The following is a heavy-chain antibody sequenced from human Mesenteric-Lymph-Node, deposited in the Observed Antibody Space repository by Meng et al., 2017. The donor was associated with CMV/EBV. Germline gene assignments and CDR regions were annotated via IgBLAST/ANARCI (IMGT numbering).Heavy chain of an antibody. Sequence: GESLKISCAASGFTFSDYWMSWVRQAPGKGLEWVANIKEDGSEKYYVDSVKGRFTISRDNAKSSLYLQLNSLRAEDTALYYCAKDKGDYGEKRGYFDYWGQGTVVTVSS. CDR2: IKEDGSEK. V-gene: IGHV3-7*03. D-gene: IGHD4-17*01. CDR1: GFTFSDYW. J-gene: IGHJ4*02. CDR3: AKDKGDYGEKRGYFDY.